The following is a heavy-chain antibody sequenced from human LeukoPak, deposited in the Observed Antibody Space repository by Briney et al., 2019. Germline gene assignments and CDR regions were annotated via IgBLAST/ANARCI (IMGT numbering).Heavy chain of an antibody. CDR3: ARDPTPGYSSSWYNWYFDL. Sequence: SQTPSLTCAISGDSVSSNSAAWNWIRQSPSRGLEWLGRTCYRSKWYNDYALSVKSRITINPDTSKNQFSLQLNSVTPEDTAVYYCARDPTPGYSSSWYNWYFDLWGRGTLVTVSS. V-gene: IGHV6-1*01. CDR1: GDSVSSNSAA. CDR2: TCYRSKWYN. J-gene: IGHJ2*01. D-gene: IGHD6-13*01.